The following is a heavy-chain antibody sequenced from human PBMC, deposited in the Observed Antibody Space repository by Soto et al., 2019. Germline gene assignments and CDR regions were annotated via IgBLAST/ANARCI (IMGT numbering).Heavy chain of an antibody. Sequence: EVQLVESGGGLDKPGGSLRLSCAASGFTFTRYSMNWVRQAPGKGLEWVSSISSTTNYIYYADSMKGRFTVSRDNAKNTVYLEMNSLSAEDTVVYYCARESEDLTSSFDYWGQGTLVTVSP. CDR1: GFTFTRYS. CDR3: ARESEDLTSSFDY. V-gene: IGHV3-21*01. J-gene: IGHJ4*02. CDR2: ISSTTNYI.